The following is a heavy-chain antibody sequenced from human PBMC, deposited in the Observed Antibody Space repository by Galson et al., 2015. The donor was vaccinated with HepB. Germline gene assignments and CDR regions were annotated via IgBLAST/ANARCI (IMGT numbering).Heavy chain of an antibody. CDR2: ISYDDSNK. D-gene: IGHD2-21*01. CDR3: ARDRAIPPYHYYGMDL. CDR1: GFTFSYHA. Sequence: SLRLSCAASGFTFSYHAMHWVRQAPGKGLEWVAIISYDDSNKFYADSVKGRFTISRDNSKNTLYLQMNSLRAEDTALYYCARDRAIPPYHYYGMDLWGQGTTVTVPS. J-gene: IGHJ6*02. V-gene: IGHV3-30-3*01.